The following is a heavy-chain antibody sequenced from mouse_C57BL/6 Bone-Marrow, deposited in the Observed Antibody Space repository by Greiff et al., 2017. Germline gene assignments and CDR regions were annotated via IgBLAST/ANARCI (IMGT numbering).Heavy chain of an antibody. Sequence: EVQGVESGPVLVKPGASVKMSCKASGYTFTDYYMNWVKQSHGKSLEWIGVINPYNGGTSYNQKFKGKATLTVDKSSSTAYMELNSLTSEDSAVYYCARRTNYYGSNFYAMDYWDRGTSVTVTS. J-gene: IGHJ4*01. CDR1: GYTFTDYY. CDR2: INPYNGGT. CDR3: ARRTNYYGSNFYAMDY. D-gene: IGHD1-1*01. V-gene: IGHV1-19*01.